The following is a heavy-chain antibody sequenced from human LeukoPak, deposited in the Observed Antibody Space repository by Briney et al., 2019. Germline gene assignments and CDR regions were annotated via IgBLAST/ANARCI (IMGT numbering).Heavy chain of an antibody. Sequence: GGSLRLSCAASGFTVSSNYMSGVRQAPGKGLEWVSVIYSGGSTYYAGSVKGRFTISRDNSKNTLYLQMNSLRAEDTAVYYCARASHEGGLLDYWGQGTLVTVSS. J-gene: IGHJ4*02. CDR3: ARASHEGGLLDY. V-gene: IGHV3-53*01. CDR2: IYSGGST. D-gene: IGHD1-26*01. CDR1: GFTVSSNY.